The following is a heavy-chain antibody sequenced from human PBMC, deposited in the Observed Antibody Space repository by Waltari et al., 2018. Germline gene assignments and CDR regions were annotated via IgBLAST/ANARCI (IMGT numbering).Heavy chain of an antibody. CDR2: IYYSGST. V-gene: IGHV4-59*01. Sequence: QVQLQESGPGLVKPSETLSLTCTVSGGSISSYYWSWIRQPPGKGLEWIGYIYYSGSTNNSPCLKSRDTISVDTSKNQFSLKLSSVTAADTAVYYCARDRSFDDYYDSSGYDDAFEIWGQGTMVTVSS. CDR3: ARDRSFDDYYDSSGYDDAFEI. CDR1: GGSISSYY. J-gene: IGHJ3*02. D-gene: IGHD3-22*01.